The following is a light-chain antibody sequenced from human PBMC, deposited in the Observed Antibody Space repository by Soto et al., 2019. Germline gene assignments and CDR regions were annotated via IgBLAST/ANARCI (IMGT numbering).Light chain of an antibody. J-gene: IGKJ5*01. Sequence: DVQLTQSPSSLSASVGDRVTITCQANHDISHYLSWYQQKPGKAPKLLIYDASNLETGVPSRFSGSGSGTDFTFTISSLQPEDIATYYCQQYDNLLSITFGQGTRLEI. CDR1: HDISHY. CDR2: DAS. CDR3: QQYDNLLSIT. V-gene: IGKV1-33*01.